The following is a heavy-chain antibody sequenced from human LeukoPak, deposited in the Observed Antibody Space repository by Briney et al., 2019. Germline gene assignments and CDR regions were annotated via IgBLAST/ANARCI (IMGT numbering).Heavy chain of an antibody. CDR3: ARVSYDFWSGHGGNYYYYMDV. V-gene: IGHV1-69*05. D-gene: IGHD3-3*01. Sequence: ASVKVSCKASGGTFSSYAISWVRQAPGQGLEWMGGIIPIFGTANYAQKFQGRVTITTDESTSTAYMELSSLRSEDTAVYYCARVSYDFWSGHGGNYYYYMDVWGKGTTVTVS. CDR1: GGTFSSYA. J-gene: IGHJ6*03. CDR2: IIPIFGTA.